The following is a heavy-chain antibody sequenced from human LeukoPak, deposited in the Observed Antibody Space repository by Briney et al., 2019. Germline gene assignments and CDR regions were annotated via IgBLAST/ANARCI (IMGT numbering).Heavy chain of an antibody. CDR3: AKDYDILTGPLGY. Sequence: PGGSLRLSCAASGFTFSSYGMHWVRQAPGKGLEWVAVISYDGSNKYYADSVKGRFTISRDNSKNTLYLQMNSLRAEDTAVYYCAKDYDILTGPLGYWGQGTLVTVSS. CDR2: ISYDGSNK. V-gene: IGHV3-30*18. CDR1: GFTFSSYG. D-gene: IGHD3-9*01. J-gene: IGHJ4*02.